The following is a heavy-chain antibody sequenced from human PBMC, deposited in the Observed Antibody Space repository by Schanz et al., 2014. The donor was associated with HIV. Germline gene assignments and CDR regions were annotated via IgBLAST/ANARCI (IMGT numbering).Heavy chain of an antibody. Sequence: QERLVQSGAEVKKPGASVKVSCKASGYTFTSYDINWVRQATGQGLEWMGWMNPNSGNTGFAQKFQGRVTMTRNTSINTAYMEVSGLKSEDTAVYYCARKMSISNQWLRALYSNYGMDVWGQGTTVTVSS. CDR3: ARKMSISNQWLRALYSNYGMDV. D-gene: IGHD5-12*01. V-gene: IGHV1-8*01. J-gene: IGHJ6*02. CDR1: GYTFTSYD. CDR2: MNPNSGNT.